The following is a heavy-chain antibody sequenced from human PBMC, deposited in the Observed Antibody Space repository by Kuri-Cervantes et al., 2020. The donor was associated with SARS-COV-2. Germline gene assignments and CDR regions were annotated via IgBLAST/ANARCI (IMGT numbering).Heavy chain of an antibody. CDR2: VNHRGST. Sequence: SETLSLTCAFYGESFSGYYWNWIRQSPGKGLEWIGEVNHRGSTNYNPSLKSRVTISVDTSSKQFSLHLGSVTAADTAVYYCARTVTGSGEQWQHDYWGQGTLVTVSS. CDR1: GESFSGYY. V-gene: IGHV4-34*01. CDR3: ARTVTGSGEQWQHDY. J-gene: IGHJ4*02. D-gene: IGHD6-19*01.